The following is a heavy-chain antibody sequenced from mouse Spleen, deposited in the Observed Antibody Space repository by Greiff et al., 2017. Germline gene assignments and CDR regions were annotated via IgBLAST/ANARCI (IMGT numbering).Heavy chain of an antibody. V-gene: IGHV1-82*01. D-gene: IGHD3-3*01. CDR2: IYPGDGDT. CDR3: ARGDFFDY. J-gene: IGHJ2*01. Sequence: QVQLQQSGTELVKPGAPVKISCKAFGYAFSSSWMNWGKQRAGKGLEWIGRIYPGDGDTNYNGKFKGKATLTADKSSSTAYMQLSSLTSEDSAVYFCARGDFFDYWGQGTTLTVSS. CDR1: GYAFSSSW.